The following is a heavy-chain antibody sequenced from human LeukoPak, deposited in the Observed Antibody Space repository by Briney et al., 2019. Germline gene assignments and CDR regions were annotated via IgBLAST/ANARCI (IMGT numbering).Heavy chain of an antibody. CDR2: ISAYNGNT. CDR3: ARGSFTIFGVVIIQGNDAFDI. D-gene: IGHD3-3*01. Sequence: ASVKVSCKASGYTFTSYGISWVRQAPGQGLEWMGRISAYNGNTNYAQKLQGRVTMTTDTSTSTAYMELRSLRSDDTAVYYCARGSFTIFGVVIIQGNDAFDIWGQGTMVTVSS. J-gene: IGHJ3*02. CDR1: GYTFTSYG. V-gene: IGHV1-18*01.